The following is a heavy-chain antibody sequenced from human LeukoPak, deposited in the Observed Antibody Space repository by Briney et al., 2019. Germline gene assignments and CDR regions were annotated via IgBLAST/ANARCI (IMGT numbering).Heavy chain of an antibody. CDR3: VLAPNSNWFDF. J-gene: IGHJ5*01. D-gene: IGHD2-8*01. V-gene: IGHV4-34*01. CDR2: INHSGST. CDR1: GGSFSGYY. Sequence: KPSETLSLTCAVYGGSFSGYYWSWIRQPPGKGLEWIGEINHSGSTNYNPSLKSRVTISVDTSKNQFSLKLSSVTAADTAVYYCVLAPNSNWFDFWGQGTRVTVSS.